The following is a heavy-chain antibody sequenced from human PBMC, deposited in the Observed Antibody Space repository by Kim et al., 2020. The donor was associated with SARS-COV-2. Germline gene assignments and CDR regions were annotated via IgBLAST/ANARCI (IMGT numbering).Heavy chain of an antibody. CDR1: GGTFSSYT. D-gene: IGHD6-13*01. V-gene: IGHV1-69*02. Sequence: SVKVSCKASGGTFSSYTISWVRQAPGQGLEWMGRIIPILGIANYAQKFQGRVTITADKSTSTAYMELSSLRSEDTAVYYCARAPRRAAAGLDAFDIWGQGTMVTVSS. J-gene: IGHJ3*02. CDR2: IIPILGIA. CDR3: ARAPRRAAAGLDAFDI.